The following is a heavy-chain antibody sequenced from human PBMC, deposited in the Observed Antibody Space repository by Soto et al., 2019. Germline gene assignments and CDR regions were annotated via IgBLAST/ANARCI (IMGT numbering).Heavy chain of an antibody. V-gene: IGHV3-30*18. CDR3: ANQESDWNDHFDY. J-gene: IGHJ4*02. Sequence: QVQLVESGGGVVQPGRSLRLSCAASGFSFSSYGMHWVRQAPGKGLGWVAMISYDGTDEYYADSVKGRFTISRDNSKNAVYLQMNSLRAEDTAVYYCANQESDWNDHFDYWGRGTLVTVSS. CDR2: ISYDGTDE. CDR1: GFSFSSYG. D-gene: IGHD1-1*01.